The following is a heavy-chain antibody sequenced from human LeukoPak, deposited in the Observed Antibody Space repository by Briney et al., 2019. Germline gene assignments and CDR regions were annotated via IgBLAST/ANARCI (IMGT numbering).Heavy chain of an antibody. V-gene: IGHV1-69*13. CDR3: ARERPYDSSGYFFDAFDI. J-gene: IGHJ3*02. D-gene: IGHD3-22*01. CDR2: IIPIFGTA. Sequence: SVKVSCKASGGTFSSYAISWVRQAPGQGLEWMGGIIPIFGTANYAQKFQGRVTITADESTSTAYMELSSLRSEDTAVYYCARERPYDSSGYFFDAFDIWGQGTMVPVSS. CDR1: GGTFSSYA.